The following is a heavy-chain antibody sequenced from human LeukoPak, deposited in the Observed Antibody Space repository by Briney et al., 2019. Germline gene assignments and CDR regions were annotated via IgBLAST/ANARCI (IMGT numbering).Heavy chain of an antibody. V-gene: IGHV1-46*01. CDR3: ARDGDENSSSWSWFDP. D-gene: IGHD6-13*01. J-gene: IGHJ5*02. Sequence: ASVKVSCKASGGTFISYAISWVRQAPGQGLEWMGLINPSGGSTTYAQKFQGRVTMTGDTSTSTVYMELSSLRSEDTAVYFCARDGDENSSSWSWFDPWGQGTLVTVSS. CDR1: GGTFISYA. CDR2: INPSGGST.